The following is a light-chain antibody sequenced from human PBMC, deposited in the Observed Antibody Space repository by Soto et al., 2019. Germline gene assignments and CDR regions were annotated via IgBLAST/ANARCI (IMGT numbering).Light chain of an antibody. CDR3: AAWDDSLNGGV. CDR1: SSNIGSNT. V-gene: IGLV1-44*01. CDR2: SNN. Sequence: LTQPPSASGTPGQRVTISCSGSSSNIGSNTVNWYQQLPGTAPKLLIYSNNQRPSGVPDRFSGSKSGTSASLAISGLQSEDEADYYCAAWDDSLNGGVFGGGTKLTVL. J-gene: IGLJ2*01.